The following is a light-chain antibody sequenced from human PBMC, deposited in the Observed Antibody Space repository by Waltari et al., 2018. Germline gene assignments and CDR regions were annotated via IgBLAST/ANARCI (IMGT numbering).Light chain of an antibody. CDR1: QSVSNTY. CDR2: VAA. CDR3: QQYNYSPLP. J-gene: IGKJ4*01. Sequence: IVLTHSPGTLSLSPGERATLSFRASQSVSNTYLAWYQRNPGQGPRLLIYVAASRATGIHDRFSCSGSGTEFTLTINALEHEDSAVYFCQQYNYSPLPSGGGTRVELK. V-gene: IGKV3-20*01.